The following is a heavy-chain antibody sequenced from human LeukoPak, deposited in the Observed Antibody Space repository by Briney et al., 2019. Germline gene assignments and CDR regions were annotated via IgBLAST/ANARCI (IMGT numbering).Heavy chain of an antibody. D-gene: IGHD3-3*01. CDR3: ARFRDPILGYYYGMDV. Sequence: GASVKVSCKASGCTFTGYYMHWVRQAPGQGLEWMGWINPNSGGTNYAQKFQGRVTMTRDTSISTAYMELSRLRSDDTAVYYCARFRDPILGYYYGMDVWGQGTTVTVSS. J-gene: IGHJ6*02. CDR1: GCTFTGYY. V-gene: IGHV1-2*02. CDR2: INPNSGGT.